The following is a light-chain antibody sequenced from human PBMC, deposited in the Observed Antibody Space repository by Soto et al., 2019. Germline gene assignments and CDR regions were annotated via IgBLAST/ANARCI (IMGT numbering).Light chain of an antibody. CDR3: QHSYSKFT. Sequence: DIQMTQSPSSLSASVGDRVTITCRASQSISSYLNWYQQKPGKAPKLLIYAASSLQSGVPSRFSGSGSGTDFTLTISSLQPEDFATYYCQHSYSKFTFGPGTKVDIK. J-gene: IGKJ3*01. CDR2: AAS. CDR1: QSISSY. V-gene: IGKV1-39*01.